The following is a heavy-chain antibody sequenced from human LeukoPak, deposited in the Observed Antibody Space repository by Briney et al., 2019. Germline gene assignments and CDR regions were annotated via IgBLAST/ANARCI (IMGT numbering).Heavy chain of an antibody. CDR3: ARGQWLVSHWYFDL. D-gene: IGHD6-19*01. J-gene: IGHJ2*01. CDR2: INSDGSST. V-gene: IGHV3-74*01. Sequence: GGSLRLSRAASGFTLSTYWMHWVRHAPGKGLVWVARINSDGSSTNYADSVKGRFTISRDNAKNTLYLQMNSLRAEDTAVCYCARGQWLVSHWYFDLWGRGTLVTVSS. CDR1: GFTLSTYW.